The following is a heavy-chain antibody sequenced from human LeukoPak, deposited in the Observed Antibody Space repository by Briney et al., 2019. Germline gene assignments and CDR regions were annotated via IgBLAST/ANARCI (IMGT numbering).Heavy chain of an antibody. J-gene: IGHJ3*02. Sequence: GGSLRLSCAASGXSFSNSWMSWVRQAPGKGLEWVANIKKDGSEKIYGDSVKGRLTISRDNAKSSLFLQMDSLRPEDTAVYYCASQDSNNAFEIWGQGTKVTVSS. V-gene: IGHV3-7*01. CDR1: GXSFSNSW. D-gene: IGHD3-22*01. CDR2: IKKDGSEK. CDR3: ASQDSNNAFEI.